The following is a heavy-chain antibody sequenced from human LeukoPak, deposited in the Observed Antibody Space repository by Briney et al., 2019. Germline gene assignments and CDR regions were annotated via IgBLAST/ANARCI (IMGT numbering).Heavy chain of an antibody. CDR3: ASPTSAYYGSGYYSDY. V-gene: IGHV1-69*13. D-gene: IGHD3-10*01. J-gene: IGHJ4*02. CDR1: GGTFSSYA. CDR2: IIPIFGTA. Sequence: ASVKVSCKASGGTFSSYAISWVRQAPGQGLEWMGGIIPIFGTANYAQKFQGRVTITADESTSTAYMELSSLRSEDTAVYYCASPTSAYYGSGYYSDYWGQGTLITVPS.